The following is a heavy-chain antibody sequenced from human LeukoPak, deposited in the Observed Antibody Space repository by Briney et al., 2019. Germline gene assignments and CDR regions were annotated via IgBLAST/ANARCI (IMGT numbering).Heavy chain of an antibody. V-gene: IGHV1-46*01. D-gene: IGHD3-22*01. CDR3: ARDRREFYYDSSGYLDY. CDR2: INPSGGST. J-gene: IGHJ4*02. Sequence: GASVKVPCKASGYTFTSYYMHWVRQAPGQGLEWMGIINPSGGSTSYAQKFQGRVTMTRDTSTSTVYMELSSLRSEDTAVYYCARDRREFYYDSSGYLDYWGQGTLVTVSS. CDR1: GYTFTSYY.